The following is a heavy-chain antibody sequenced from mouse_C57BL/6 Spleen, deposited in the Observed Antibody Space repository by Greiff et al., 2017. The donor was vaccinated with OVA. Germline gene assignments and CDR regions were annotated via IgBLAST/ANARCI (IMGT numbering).Heavy chain of an antibody. V-gene: IGHV1-54*01. J-gene: IGHJ2*01. CDR3: ARRRDYYGSSLGY. CDR2: INPGSGGT. CDR1: GYAFTNYL. D-gene: IGHD1-1*01. Sequence: VKLQESGAELVRPGTSVKVSCKASGYAFTNYLIEWVKQRPGQGLEWIGVINPGSGGTNYNEKFKGKATLTADKSSSTAYMQLSSLTSEDSAVYFCARRRDYYGSSLGYWGQGTTLTVSS.